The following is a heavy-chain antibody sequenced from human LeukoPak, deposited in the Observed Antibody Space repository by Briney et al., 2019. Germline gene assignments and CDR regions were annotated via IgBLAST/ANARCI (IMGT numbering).Heavy chain of an antibody. J-gene: IGHJ4*02. CDR1: GYTFTSYD. CDR2: MNPNSGNT. Sequence: ASVKVSCKASGYTFTSYDINWVRQATGQGLEWMGWMNPNSGNTGYAQKFQGRVTMTRNTSISTAYMELSSLRSEVTAVYYCARGPRKDIAVAVFDYWGQGTLVTVSS. V-gene: IGHV1-8*01. D-gene: IGHD6-19*01. CDR3: ARGPRKDIAVAVFDY.